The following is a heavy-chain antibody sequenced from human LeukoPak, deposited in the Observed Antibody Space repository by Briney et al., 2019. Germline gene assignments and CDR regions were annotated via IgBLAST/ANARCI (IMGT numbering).Heavy chain of an antibody. CDR1: GYSISSGYY. CDR2: IYHSGST. V-gene: IGHV4-38-2*02. Sequence: SETLSLTCTVSGYSISSGYYWGWIRQPPGKGLEWIGSIYHSGSTYYNPSLKSRVTISVDTSKNQFSLKLSSVTAADTAVYYCAREVGYCSSTSCHYYYMDVWGQGTLVTVSS. D-gene: IGHD2-2*01. CDR3: AREVGYCSSTSCHYYYMDV. J-gene: IGHJ6*03.